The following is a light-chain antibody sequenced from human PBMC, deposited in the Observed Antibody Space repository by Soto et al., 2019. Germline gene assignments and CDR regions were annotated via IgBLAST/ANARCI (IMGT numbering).Light chain of an antibody. CDR2: KAS. J-gene: IGKJ1*01. Sequence: DIQMTQSPSSVAASVGDRVTLTCRVSQGVNRWLAWYQQKPGKAPKILIYKASSLESGVPSRFSGSGSGTEFTLTISSLQPDDFATYYCQQYSTYTPRTFGQGTKVDIK. CDR3: QQYSTYTPRT. V-gene: IGKV1-5*03. CDR1: QGVNRW.